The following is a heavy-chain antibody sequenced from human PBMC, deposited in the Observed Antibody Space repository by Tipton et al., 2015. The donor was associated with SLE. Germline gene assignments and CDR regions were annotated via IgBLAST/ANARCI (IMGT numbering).Heavy chain of an antibody. D-gene: IGHD3-22*01. CDR2: FYYGGST. J-gene: IGHJ4*02. Sequence: TLSLTCTVSGDSFSTYYWNWFRQPPGKGLEWIGYFYYGGSTNYNPSLKSRVSILEDTSKNQFSLALSSVTAADTAVYYCARDEYRYDATGYHLLGHFDFWGQGTLVTVSS. V-gene: IGHV4-59*01. CDR1: GDSFSTYY. CDR3: ARDEYRYDATGYHLLGHFDF.